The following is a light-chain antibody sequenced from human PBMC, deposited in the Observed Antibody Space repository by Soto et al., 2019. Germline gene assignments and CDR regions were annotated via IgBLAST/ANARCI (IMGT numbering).Light chain of an antibody. J-gene: IGLJ2*01. Sequence: QSALAQPASVSGSPGQSITISCTGTSNDIGLYNYVSWYQQHPGKAPKLLIYVVSSRPSGISNRFSASKSGNTASLTISGLQAEDEADYYCASYARGSTLVVFGGGTKLTVL. V-gene: IGLV2-14*01. CDR3: ASYARGSTLVV. CDR2: VVS. CDR1: SNDIGLYNY.